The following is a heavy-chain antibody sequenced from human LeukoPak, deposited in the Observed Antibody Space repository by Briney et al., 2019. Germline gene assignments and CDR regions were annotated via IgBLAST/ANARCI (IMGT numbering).Heavy chain of an antibody. CDR3: ARGRDVVTDAFDI. CDR2: ISSSSSYI. Sequence: PGGSLRLSCAASGFTFSSYSMNWVRQAPGKGLEWVSSISSSSSYIYYADSVKGRFTISRDNAKNSLYLQMNSLRAEDTAVYYCARGRDVVTDAFDIWGQGTMVTVSS. CDR1: GFTFSSYS. V-gene: IGHV3-21*01. J-gene: IGHJ3*02. D-gene: IGHD4-23*01.